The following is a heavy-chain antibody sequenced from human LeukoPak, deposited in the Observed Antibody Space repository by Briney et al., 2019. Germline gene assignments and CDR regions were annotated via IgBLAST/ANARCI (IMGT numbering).Heavy chain of an antibody. J-gene: IGHJ4*02. D-gene: IGHD3-22*01. CDR2: ITGSGDYT. CDR1: GFTFSGYA. CDR3: AKDGLYYDGSAHVYYFDY. V-gene: IGHV3-23*01. Sequence: GGSLRLSCAASGFTFSGYAMTWVRQAPGKGLEWVSSITGSGDYTYYIDSVKGRFTISRDNSKNILYLQMNSLRGEDTALYYCAKDGLYYDGSAHVYYFDYWGQGTLVAVSA.